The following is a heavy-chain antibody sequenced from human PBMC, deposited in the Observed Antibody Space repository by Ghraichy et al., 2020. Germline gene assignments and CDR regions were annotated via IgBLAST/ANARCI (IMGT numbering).Heavy chain of an antibody. CDR1: GFTFDNYA. V-gene: IGHV3-23*01. CDR3: SKAPGSNNGVYDGFEM. Sequence: GGSLRLSCTVSGFTFDNYAMGWVRQAPGKGPEWLSPIGGGCVATEYADSVKGRFTISRDDLKNTLYLQISSLRVDDTAVYYCSKAPGSNNGVYDGFEMWGQGTMVIVSS. D-gene: IGHD3-10*01. J-gene: IGHJ3*02. CDR2: IGGGCVAT.